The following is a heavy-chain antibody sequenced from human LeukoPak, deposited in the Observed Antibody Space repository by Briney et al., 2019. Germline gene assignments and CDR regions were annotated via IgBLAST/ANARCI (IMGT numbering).Heavy chain of an antibody. CDR2: ISGSGGST. J-gene: IGHJ4*02. CDR1: GFTFNNYG. Sequence: GGSLRLSCAASGFTFNNYGMNWVRQAPGKGLEWVSGISGSGGSTYYADSVKGRFTISRDNSKNTLYLQKNSLRAEDTAVYYCAKGRRDGYNYFFDYWGQGTLVTVSS. V-gene: IGHV3-23*01. CDR3: AKGRRDGYNYFFDY. D-gene: IGHD5-24*01.